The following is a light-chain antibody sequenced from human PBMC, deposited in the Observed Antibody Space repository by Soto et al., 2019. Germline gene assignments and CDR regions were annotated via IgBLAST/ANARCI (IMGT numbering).Light chain of an antibody. CDR1: SGSIASNY. CDR3: QSYDSSNVV. V-gene: IGLV6-57*03. J-gene: IGLJ2*01. CDR2: EDN. Sequence: NFMLTQPHSVSESPGKTVTISCTRSSGSIASNYVQWYQQHPGSAPTTVIYEDNQRPSGVPDRFSGSIDSSSNSASLTISRVKNEDEADYYCQSYDSSNVVFGGGTKVTVL.